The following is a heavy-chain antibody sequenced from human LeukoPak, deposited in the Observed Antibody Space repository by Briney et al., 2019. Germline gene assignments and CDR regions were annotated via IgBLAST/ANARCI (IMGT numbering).Heavy chain of an antibody. V-gene: IGHV4-39*01. CDR1: GGSISSSSYY. J-gene: IGHJ4*02. D-gene: IGHD3-9*01. CDR2: IYYSGST. Sequence: SETLSLTCTVSGGSISSSSYYWGWIRQPPGKGLEWIGSIYYSGSTYYNPSLKSRVTISVDTSKNQSSLKLSSVTAADTAVYYCASGSKYYDILTGYYRGGFDYWGQGTLVTVSS. CDR3: ASGSKYYDILTGYYRGGFDY.